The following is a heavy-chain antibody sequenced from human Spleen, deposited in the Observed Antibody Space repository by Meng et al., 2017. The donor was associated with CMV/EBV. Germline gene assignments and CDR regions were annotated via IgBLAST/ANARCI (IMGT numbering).Heavy chain of an antibody. CDR3: ATGRYCSSNGCPFGSAYYFDY. D-gene: IGHD2-2*01. Sequence: GESLKISCAASGFIFSNYNMNWVRQAPGKGLEWVSSISDTSSHIYYADSVKGRFTISRDNAKNSLYLQMNSLRAEDTAVYYCATGRYCSSNGCPFGSAYYFDYWGQGTLVTVSS. CDR2: ISDTSSHI. J-gene: IGHJ4*02. V-gene: IGHV3-21*01. CDR1: GFIFSNYN.